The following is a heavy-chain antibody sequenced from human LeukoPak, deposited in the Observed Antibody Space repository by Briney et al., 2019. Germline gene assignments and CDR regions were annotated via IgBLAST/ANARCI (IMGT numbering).Heavy chain of an antibody. Sequence: GGSLRLSCAGSGFTPSNCGMSWVRQAPGKGLEWVSGISGSGGSTYYADSVKGRFTISRDNSKNTLYLQMNSLRAEDTAVYYCARDRRSFFHYYYMDVWGKGTTVTVSS. CDR3: ARDRRSFFHYYYMDV. CDR1: GFTPSNCG. V-gene: IGHV3-23*01. CDR2: ISGSGGST. J-gene: IGHJ6*03. D-gene: IGHD1-26*01.